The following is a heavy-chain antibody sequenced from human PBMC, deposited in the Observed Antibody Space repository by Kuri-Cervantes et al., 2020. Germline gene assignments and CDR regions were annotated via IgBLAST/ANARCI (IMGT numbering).Heavy chain of an antibody. Sequence: GSLRLSCTVSGGSISSYYWSWIRQPAGKGLEWIGRIYTSGSTNYNPSLKSRITMSVDTSKNQFSLKLSSVTVADTAVYYCSSDYGDDYYYGMDVWGQGTTVTVSS. V-gene: IGHV4-4*07. CDR3: SSDYGDDYYYGMDV. CDR2: IYTSGST. J-gene: IGHJ6*02. CDR1: GGSISSYY. D-gene: IGHD4-17*01.